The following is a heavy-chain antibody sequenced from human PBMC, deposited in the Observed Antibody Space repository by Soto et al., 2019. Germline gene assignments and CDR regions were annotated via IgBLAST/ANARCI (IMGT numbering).Heavy chain of an antibody. V-gene: IGHV3-30-3*01. D-gene: IGHD3-3*01. Sequence: VQLVESGGGVVQPGRSLRLSCAASGFTFSSYAMHWVRQAPGKGLEWVAVISYDGSNKYYADSVKGRFTISRDNSKNTLYLQMNSLRAEDTAVYYCARDGEYYDFWSGYRGGYYYGMDVWGQGTTVTVSS. CDR1: GFTFSSYA. CDR3: ARDGEYYDFWSGYRGGYYYGMDV. J-gene: IGHJ6*02. CDR2: ISYDGSNK.